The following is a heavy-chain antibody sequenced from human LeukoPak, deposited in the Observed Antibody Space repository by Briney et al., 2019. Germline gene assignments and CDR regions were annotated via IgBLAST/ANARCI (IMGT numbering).Heavy chain of an antibody. CDR3: ARGDYVPYNWFDP. D-gene: IGHD4-17*01. CDR1: GGSISSGGYY. J-gene: IGHJ5*02. V-gene: IGHV4-31*03. Sequence: PSETLSLTCTVSGGSISSGGYYWSWIRQHPGKGLEWIGYIYYSGSTYYNPSLKSRVTISVDTSKNQFSLKLSSVTAADTAVYYCARGDYVPYNWFDPWGQGTLVTVSS. CDR2: IYYSGST.